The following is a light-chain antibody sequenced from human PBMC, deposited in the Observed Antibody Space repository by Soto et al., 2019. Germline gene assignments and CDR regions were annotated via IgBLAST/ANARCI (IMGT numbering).Light chain of an antibody. Sequence: QAVLTQPASVSGSPGQSITISCTGTSSDVGAYNYVSWYQQHPGKAPKLIIYEVSNRPSGVSNRFSGSKSGNTASLTISGLQAEDEADYYCSSYTRSSTLVLFGAGTQLTVL. CDR2: EVS. CDR1: SSDVGAYNY. CDR3: SSYTRSSTLVL. V-gene: IGLV2-14*01. J-gene: IGLJ2*01.